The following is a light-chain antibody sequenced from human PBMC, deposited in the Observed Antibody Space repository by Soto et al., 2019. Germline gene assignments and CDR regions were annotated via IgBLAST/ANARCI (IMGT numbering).Light chain of an antibody. CDR3: QTWGTGILV. CDR2: LNSDGSH. CDR1: SGRSSYA. V-gene: IGLV4-69*01. Sequence: QSVLTQSPSASASLXXXXKLTCTLSSGRSSYAIAWHQQQPEKGPRYLMKLNSDGSHSKGDGIPDRFSGSSSGAERYLTIPRLQSEDEADYYCQTWGTGILVFGGGTKLTVL. J-gene: IGLJ2*01.